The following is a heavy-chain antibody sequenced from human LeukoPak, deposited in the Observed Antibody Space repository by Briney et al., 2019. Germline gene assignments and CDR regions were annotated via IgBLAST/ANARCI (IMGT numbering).Heavy chain of an antibody. CDR3: ARQIPLAGTFYFDN. CDR2: IYSGGTT. CDR1: GFTVSSNY. J-gene: IGHJ4*02. Sequence: GGSLRLSCAASGFTVSSNYMSWVRQAPGKGLEWVSVIYSGGTTYYADSVKGRFTISRDGSGNTLYLQTNSLRAEDTAVYFCARQIPLAGTFYFDNWGQGTLVTVSS. D-gene: IGHD6-19*01. V-gene: IGHV3-53*01.